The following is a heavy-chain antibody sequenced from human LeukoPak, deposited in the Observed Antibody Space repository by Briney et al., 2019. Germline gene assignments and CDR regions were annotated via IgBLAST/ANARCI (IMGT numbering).Heavy chain of an antibody. CDR1: GYSFTSYW. V-gene: IGHV5-51*01. D-gene: IGHD3-10*01. CDR2: IYPGDSDT. J-gene: IGHJ4*02. CDR3: ARRVTMVRGVYYFDY. Sequence: GESLKISCKGSGYSFTSYWIGWVRQTPGKGLEWMGIIYPGDSDTRYSPSFQGQVTISADKSISTAYLQWSSLKASDTAMYYCARRVTMVRGVYYFDYWGQGTLVTVSS.